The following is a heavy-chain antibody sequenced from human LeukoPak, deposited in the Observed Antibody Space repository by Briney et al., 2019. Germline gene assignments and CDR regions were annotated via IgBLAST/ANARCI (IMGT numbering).Heavy chain of an antibody. CDR3: AGDSGSYYYYGMDV. V-gene: IGHV1-18*01. Sequence: ASVKVSCKASGYTFTSYGISWVRQAPGQGLEWMGWISAYNGNTNYAQKLQGRVTMTTDTSTSTAYMELRSLRSDDTAVYYCAGDSGSYYYYGMDVWGQGTTVTVSS. J-gene: IGHJ6*02. CDR2: ISAYNGNT. CDR1: GYTFTSYG. D-gene: IGHD2-15*01.